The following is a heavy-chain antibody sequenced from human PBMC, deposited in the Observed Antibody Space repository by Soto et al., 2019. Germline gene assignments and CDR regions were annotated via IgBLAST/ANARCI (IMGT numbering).Heavy chain of an antibody. J-gene: IGHJ4*02. CDR2: MNPNSGNT. V-gene: IGHV1-8*01. CDR1: GYTFTNYD. CDR3: ARDAEGSGRYFGDH. Sequence: QVRLVQSGAEVKKPGTSVKGSCQASGYTFTNYDINWVRQATGQGLEWMGWMNPNSGNTGYAQKFQGRVTKTRNTSINTFFMELSRLTSEDTAIYYCARDAEGSGRYFGDHWGQGTLVTVSS. D-gene: IGHD3-10*01.